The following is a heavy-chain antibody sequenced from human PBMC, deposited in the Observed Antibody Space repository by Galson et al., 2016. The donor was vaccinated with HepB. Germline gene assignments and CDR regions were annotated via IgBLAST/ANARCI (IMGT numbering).Heavy chain of an antibody. J-gene: IGHJ4*02. CDR3: PSDPAVAAHCGGDCLGYFNS. CDR1: GGTFTSYG. Sequence: SVKVSCKASGGTFTSYGFSWVRLAPGQGLEWMGEVIPLFGIVNYAQKFQGRVTVSADESTRTAYMELSSLRSEDTAVYYCPSDPAVAAHCGGDCLGYFNSWGQGTLVTVSS. CDR2: VIPLFGIV. V-gene: IGHV1-69*13. D-gene: IGHD2-21*02.